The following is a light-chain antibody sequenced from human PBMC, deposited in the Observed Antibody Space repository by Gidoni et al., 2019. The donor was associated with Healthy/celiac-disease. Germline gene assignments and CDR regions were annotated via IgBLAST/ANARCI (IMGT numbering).Light chain of an antibody. J-gene: IGKJ1*01. CDR1: QSVSSSY. V-gene: IGKV3-20*01. CDR3: QQYGSPPWT. CDR2: GAS. Sequence: EIVLTQSPGTLSLSPGERATLSCRASQSVSSSYLAWYQQKPGQAPRLLIYGASSRATGIPDRFSGSGSGTDFTLTISRLEPEDFAVYYCQQYGSPPWTFXQXTKVXIK.